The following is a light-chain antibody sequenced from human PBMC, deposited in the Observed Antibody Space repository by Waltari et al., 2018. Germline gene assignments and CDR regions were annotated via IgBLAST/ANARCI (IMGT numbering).Light chain of an antibody. CDR2: AAS. CDR1: QSVSSN. J-gene: IGKJ4*01. CDR3: WQYNNWPPLT. V-gene: IGKV3-15*01. Sequence: EIVMTHSPATLSVPPGERATPSFRAGQSVSSNLARYQQKPGQAPRLLIYAASTRVTCIPARCCGSGAGTEFTLTISSLQSEDFAVNYCWQYNNWPPLTFGGGTKVEIK.